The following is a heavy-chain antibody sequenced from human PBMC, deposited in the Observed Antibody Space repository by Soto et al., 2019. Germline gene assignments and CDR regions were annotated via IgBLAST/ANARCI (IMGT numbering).Heavy chain of an antibody. CDR1: GFTFSSYA. V-gene: IGHV3-23*01. CDR2: ISGSGGST. J-gene: IGHJ6*02. D-gene: IGHD3-10*01. CDR3: AKDRLWFGDPRGYYYGMDV. Sequence: GGSLRLSCAASGFTFSSYAMSWVRQAPGKGLEWVSAISGSGGSTYYADSVKGRFTISRDNSKNTLYLQMNSLRAEDTAVYYCAKDRLWFGDPRGYYYGMDVWGQGTTVTVSS.